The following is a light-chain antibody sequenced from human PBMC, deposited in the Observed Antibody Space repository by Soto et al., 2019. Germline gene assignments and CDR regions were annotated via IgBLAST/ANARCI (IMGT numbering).Light chain of an antibody. J-gene: IGKJ5*01. CDR2: GAS. CDR1: QSVSSN. Sequence: EIVMTQSPATLSVSPGERATLSCRASQSVSSNLAWYQQKPGQAPRLLIYGASARATGIPARFTGSGSGTEFTLTISSLEPEDFAIYYCQKRGNWPHFGQGTRLEIK. V-gene: IGKV3-15*01. CDR3: QKRGNWPH.